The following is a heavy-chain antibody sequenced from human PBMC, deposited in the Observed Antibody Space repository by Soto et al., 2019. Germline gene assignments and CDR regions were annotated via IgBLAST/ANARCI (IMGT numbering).Heavy chain of an antibody. V-gene: IGHV3-23*01. D-gene: IGHD3-10*01. CDR3: AKGGVRGVQMDV. CDR1: GFIFSRYA. CDR2: ITGGGFST. Sequence: EVHLLESGGGLVQPGGSLRLSCAASGFIFSRYAMTWVRQAPGKGLEWVSAITGGGFSTYYTDSVKGRFTISRDNYKYTLCLQMNRLRAEDTALFFCAKGGVRGVQMDVWGQGTTVTGSS. J-gene: IGHJ6*02.